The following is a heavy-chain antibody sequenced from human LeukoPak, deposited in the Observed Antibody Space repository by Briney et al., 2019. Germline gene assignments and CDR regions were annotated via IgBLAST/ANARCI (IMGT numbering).Heavy chain of an antibody. Sequence: PGGSLRLSCAASGFTFSSYAMGWVRQAPGKGLEWVSAITASGGNTYYADSVKGRFTISRDNSKNTLYLQVNSLRAEDTAVYYCAKDLRGRYSSSWYYFDYWGQGTLVTVSS. V-gene: IGHV3-23*01. CDR2: ITASGGNT. CDR1: GFTFSSYA. J-gene: IGHJ4*02. CDR3: AKDLRGRYSSSWYYFDY. D-gene: IGHD6-13*01.